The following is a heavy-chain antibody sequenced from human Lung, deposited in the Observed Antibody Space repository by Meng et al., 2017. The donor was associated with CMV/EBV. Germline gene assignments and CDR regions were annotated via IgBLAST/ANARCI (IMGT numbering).Heavy chain of an antibody. D-gene: IGHD6-13*01. J-gene: IGHJ5*02. V-gene: IGHV1-69*10. CDR2: IIPILGIA. CDR3: ARESRGAAAGWRWFDP. Sequence: GTFSSYAISWVRQAPGQGLEWMGGIIPILGIANNAQKFQGRVTITADKSTSTAYMELSSLRSEDTAVYYCARESRGAAAGWRWFDPWGQGTLVTVSS. CDR1: GTFSSYA.